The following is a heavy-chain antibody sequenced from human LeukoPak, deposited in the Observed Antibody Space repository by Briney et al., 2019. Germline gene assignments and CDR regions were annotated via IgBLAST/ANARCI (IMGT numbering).Heavy chain of an antibody. D-gene: IGHD6-13*01. CDR1: GFTFSSYA. J-gene: IGHJ5*02. Sequence: KSGGSLRLSCAASGFTFSSYAMSWVRQAPGRGLEWVSAISGSGGSIYYADSVKGRFTISRDNSKNTLYLQMNSLRAEDTAVYYCAKGRSSSAGGRFDPWGQGTLVTVSS. CDR2: ISGSGGSI. V-gene: IGHV3-23*01. CDR3: AKGRSSSAGGRFDP.